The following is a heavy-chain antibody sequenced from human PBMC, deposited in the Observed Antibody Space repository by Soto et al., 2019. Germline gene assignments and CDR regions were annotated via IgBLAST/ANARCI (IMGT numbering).Heavy chain of an antibody. CDR3: ARELSNSPDYFDY. J-gene: IGHJ4*02. V-gene: IGHV4-30-4*01. CDR1: GGSISSDDYY. D-gene: IGHD6-6*01. CDR2: IYYSGRT. Sequence: SETLSLTCTVSGGSISSDDYYCIWIRQPPWKGLEWIGYIYYSGRTAYNPSLKSRLIISIDTSKNQFSLNLNSVSGADTAVYYCARELSNSPDYFDYWGQGTLVTVSS.